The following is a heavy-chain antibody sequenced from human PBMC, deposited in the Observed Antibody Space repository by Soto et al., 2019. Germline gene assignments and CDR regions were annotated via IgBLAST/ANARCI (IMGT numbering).Heavy chain of an antibody. D-gene: IGHD1-7*01. CDR2: IWYDGSNK. J-gene: IGHJ6*02. Sequence: PGGSLRLSCAASGFTFSSYDMHWVRQAPGKGLEWVAVIWYDGSNKYYADSVKGRFTISRDNFKHTLYLQMNSLRAEDTAVYYCARVTGTTWGMDVWGQGTTVTVSS. CDR3: ARVTGTTWGMDV. V-gene: IGHV3-33*01. CDR1: GFTFSSYD.